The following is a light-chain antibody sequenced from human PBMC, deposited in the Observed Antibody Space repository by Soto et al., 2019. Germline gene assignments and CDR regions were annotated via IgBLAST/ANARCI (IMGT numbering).Light chain of an antibody. V-gene: IGKV3-15*01. Sequence: EIVMTQSPATLSVSPGERATLFCRASQNVNTNLAWYQQRPGQAPRLLIYGASTRATGIPARFSGSGSGTEFTLIISGLQSEDLAVYYCQQRFTWPPFTFGPGTKVDF. CDR1: QNVNTN. J-gene: IGKJ3*01. CDR3: QQRFTWPPFT. CDR2: GAS.